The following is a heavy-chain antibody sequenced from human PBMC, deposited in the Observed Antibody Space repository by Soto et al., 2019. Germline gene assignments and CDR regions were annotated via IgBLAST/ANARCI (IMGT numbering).Heavy chain of an antibody. CDR1: GYSFLSYW. V-gene: IGHV5-51*01. D-gene: IGHD5-12*01. CDR2: IYPGDSDT. Sequence: GESLKISCQGSGYSFLSYWIAWARQMPGKGLEWMGIIYPGDSDTRYSPSFQGQVTISADRSISTAYLQWSSLKASDSAMYYCARGPIEMATMYFDYWGQGTLVTVSS. CDR3: ARGPIEMATMYFDY. J-gene: IGHJ4*02.